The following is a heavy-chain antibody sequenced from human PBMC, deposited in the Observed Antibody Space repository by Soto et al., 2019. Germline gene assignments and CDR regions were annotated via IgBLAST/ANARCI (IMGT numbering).Heavy chain of an antibody. J-gene: IGHJ6*02. CDR1: GFSLSTRGVG. V-gene: IGHV2-5*02. D-gene: IGHD2-15*01. Sequence: QITLKESGPTLVKPTQTLTLTCTFSGFSLSTRGVGVAWIRQPPGKALEWLALIYWDDDKRYRPSLATRLTVTKDTSKNQVVLSMTNMDSVDTATYYCAYLPCSGGSCYWFSYSGMDVWGQGTTVTVSS. CDR2: IYWDDDK. CDR3: AYLPCSGGSCYWFSYSGMDV.